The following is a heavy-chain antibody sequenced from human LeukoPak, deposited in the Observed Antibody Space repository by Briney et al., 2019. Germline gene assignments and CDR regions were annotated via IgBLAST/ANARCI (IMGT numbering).Heavy chain of an antibody. CDR1: RGSISSSAYY. CDR2: IYYSGST. CDR3: HLANVRWGVNPRWFDP. Sequence: KPSETLSLTCTVSRGSISSSAYYWGWIRQPPGKGLEWIGNIYYSGSTYYNPSLKSRVTISVDTSKSQFSLKLSSVTAADTAVYARHLANVRWGVNPRWFDPWGQGTLVTVSS. V-gene: IGHV4-39*07. J-gene: IGHJ5*02. D-gene: IGHD3-10*02.